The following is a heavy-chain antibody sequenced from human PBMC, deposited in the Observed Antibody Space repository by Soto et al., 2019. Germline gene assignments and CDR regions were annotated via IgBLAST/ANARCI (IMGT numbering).Heavy chain of an antibody. CDR3: ATGLPLSLRRINLGYSG. CDR2: IIPMFGTA. Sequence: QVQLVQSGAEVKKPESSVKVSCKAPGGTFSTYAISWVRQAPGQGLEWMGGIIPMFGTANYAQRFQDRVTIPADEPTTTVYIDLGSLSSEDTAVYFFATGLPLSLRRINLGYSGWCQGTLLTVSS. D-gene: IGHD3-22*01. CDR1: GGTFSTYA. V-gene: IGHV1-69*12. J-gene: IGHJ4*02.